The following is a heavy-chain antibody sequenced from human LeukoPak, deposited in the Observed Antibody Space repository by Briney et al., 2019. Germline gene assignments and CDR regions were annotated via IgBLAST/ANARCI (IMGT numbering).Heavy chain of an antibody. J-gene: IGHJ2*01. V-gene: IGHV3-30-3*01. CDR2: ISYDGSNK. Sequence: PGGSLRLSCAASGFTFSSYAMHWVRQAPGKGLEWVAVISYDGSNKYYADSVKGRFTISRDNSKNTLYLQMNSLRAEDTAVYYCARMHSHDWYFDLWGRGTLVTVSS. CDR1: GFTFSSYA. CDR3: ARMHSHDWYFDL. D-gene: IGHD2-15*01.